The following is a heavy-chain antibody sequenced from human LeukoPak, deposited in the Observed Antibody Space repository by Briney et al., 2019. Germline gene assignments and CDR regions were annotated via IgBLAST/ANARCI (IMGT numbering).Heavy chain of an antibody. D-gene: IGHD4/OR15-4a*01. CDR1: GFTFSSYE. J-gene: IGHJ4*02. Sequence: GGSLRLSCAASGFTFSSYEMNWVRQAPGKGLEWVSFIYSDNTHYSDSVKGRFTISRDNSKNTLYLQMNSLRAEDTAVYCARRAGAYSHPYDYWGQGTLVTVSS. CDR2: IYSDNT. V-gene: IGHV3-53*01. CDR3: ARRAGAYSHPYDY.